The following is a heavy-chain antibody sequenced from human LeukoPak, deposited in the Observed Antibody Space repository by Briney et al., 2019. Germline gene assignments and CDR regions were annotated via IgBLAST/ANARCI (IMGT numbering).Heavy chain of an antibody. CDR1: GASISSYQ. Sequence: SETLSLTCTVSGASISSYQWSWIRQPAGKGPEWIGRIYSSGSTNYNPSLKSRVTMSIDTSKTQFSLWLISVTAPDTAVYYCAREDGSGTYDYWGQGTLVTVSS. D-gene: IGHD3-10*01. CDR3: AREDGSGTYDY. V-gene: IGHV4-4*07. CDR2: IYSSGST. J-gene: IGHJ4*02.